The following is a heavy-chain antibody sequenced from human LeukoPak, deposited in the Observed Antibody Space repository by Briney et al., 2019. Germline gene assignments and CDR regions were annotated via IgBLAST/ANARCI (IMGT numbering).Heavy chain of an antibody. CDR2: ISSDGSNK. V-gene: IGHV3-30*18. D-gene: IGHD1-1*01. J-gene: IGHJ4*02. CDR3: AKEYKFDY. CDR1: GFTFSRNG. Sequence: GRSLRLSCAASGFTFSRNGMHWVRQAPGKGLEWVADISSDGSNKYYADSVKGRFTISRDNSKNTLYLQMNSLRAEDTAVYYCAKEYKFDYWGQGTLVTVSS.